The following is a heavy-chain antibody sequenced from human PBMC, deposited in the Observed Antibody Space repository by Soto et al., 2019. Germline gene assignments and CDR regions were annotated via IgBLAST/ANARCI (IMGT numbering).Heavy chain of an antibody. J-gene: IGHJ6*02. CDR2: ISAYNGNT. Sequence: GASVKVSCKASGYTFTSYGISWVRQAPGQGLEWMGWISAYNGNTNYAQKLQGRVTMTTDTSTSTAYMELRSLRSDDTAVYYCARDGTTIFGVVIIWSTYYYYGMDVWGQGTTVTVYS. CDR1: GYTFTSYG. CDR3: ARDGTTIFGVVIIWSTYYYYGMDV. D-gene: IGHD3-3*01. V-gene: IGHV1-18*01.